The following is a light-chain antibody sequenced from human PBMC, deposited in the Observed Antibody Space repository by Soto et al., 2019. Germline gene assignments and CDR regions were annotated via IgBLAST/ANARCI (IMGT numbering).Light chain of an antibody. J-gene: IGLJ2*01. CDR1: SSDVGGYNY. V-gene: IGLV2-8*01. CDR3: SSYAGSNIWV. CDR2: EVS. Sequence: QSALTQPPSASGSPGQSVTISCTGTSSDVGGYNYVSWYQQHPGKAPKLMIYEVSKRPSGVPDRFSGSKSGNTASLTVSGLQAEDEADYYCSSYAGSNIWVFGGGTKLTAL.